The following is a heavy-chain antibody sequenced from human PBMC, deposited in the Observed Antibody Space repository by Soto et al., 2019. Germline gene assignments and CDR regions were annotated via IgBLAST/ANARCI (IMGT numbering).Heavy chain of an antibody. CDR3: ASRITVFGLLIPPFDP. CDR1: GGSVNGYY. D-gene: IGHD3-3*01. CDR2: INHTGGT. J-gene: IGHJ5*02. Sequence: PSETLSLTCAVYGGSVNGYYWNWIRQNPGKGLEWIGEINHTGGTHYNPSLNSRVTMSVDTSKNQFSLRSSSVTAAYTAIYYCASRITVFGLLIPPFDPWGQGTQVTVSS. V-gene: IGHV4-34*01.